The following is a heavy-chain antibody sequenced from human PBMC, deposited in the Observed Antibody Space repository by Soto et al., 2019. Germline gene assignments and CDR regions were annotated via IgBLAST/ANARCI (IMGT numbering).Heavy chain of an antibody. Sequence: LRLSCAASGFTFSSYEMNWVRQAPGKGLEWVSSISVSGSTMYYADSVKGRFTISRDNAKNSLYLQMNSLRAEDTAVYYCAREHTYDAFDIWGQGTMVTVS. CDR2: ISVSGSTM. D-gene: IGHD2-8*01. J-gene: IGHJ3*02. CDR3: AREHTYDAFDI. V-gene: IGHV3-48*03. CDR1: GFTFSSYE.